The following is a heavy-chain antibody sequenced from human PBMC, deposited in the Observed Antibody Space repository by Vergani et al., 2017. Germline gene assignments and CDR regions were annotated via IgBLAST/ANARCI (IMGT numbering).Heavy chain of an antibody. Sequence: QVQLVQSGVEVKKPGASVKVSCKASGYTFTSYGISWVRQAPGQGLEWMGWISAYNGNKNYAQKLQGRVTMTTDTSTSTAYMELRSLRSDDTAVYYCARDGCLLEWLPLSSYYYYGMDVWGQGTTVTVSS. CDR3: ARDGCLLEWLPLSSYYYYGMDV. V-gene: IGHV1-18*01. CDR2: ISAYNGNK. D-gene: IGHD3-3*01. J-gene: IGHJ6*02. CDR1: GYTFTSYG.